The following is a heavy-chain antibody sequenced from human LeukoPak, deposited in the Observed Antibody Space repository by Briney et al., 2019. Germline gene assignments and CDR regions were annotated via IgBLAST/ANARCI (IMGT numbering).Heavy chain of an antibody. J-gene: IGHJ4*02. D-gene: IGHD2-15*01. CDR3: ARGGYCSGGSCYSLFI. V-gene: IGHV1-46*01. Sequence: ASVNVSFKASGYTFTSYYMHWVRQAPGQGLEWMGIINPSGGSTSYAQKFQGRVTMTRDMSTSTVYMELSSLRSEDTAVYYCARGGYCSGGSCYSLFIWGQGTLVTVSS. CDR1: GYTFTSYY. CDR2: INPSGGST.